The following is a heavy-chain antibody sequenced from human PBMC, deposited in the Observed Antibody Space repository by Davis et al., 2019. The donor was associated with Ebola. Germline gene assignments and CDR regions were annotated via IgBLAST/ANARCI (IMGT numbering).Heavy chain of an antibody. Sequence: SETLSLTCNVSGGSMTSRGYFWTWIRQPPGDSLEYIGSVYSSGSAYYNPSLKSRVTMSVDTSKTQFSLKLSSVIAADTAVYYCVRHPRGDYASWFDTWGQGTPVTVSS. CDR1: GGSMTSRGYF. V-gene: IGHV4-39*01. D-gene: IGHD4-17*01. J-gene: IGHJ5*02. CDR3: VRHPRGDYASWFDT. CDR2: VYSSGSA.